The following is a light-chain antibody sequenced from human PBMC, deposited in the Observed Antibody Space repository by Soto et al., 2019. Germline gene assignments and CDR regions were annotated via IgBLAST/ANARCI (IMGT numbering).Light chain of an antibody. Sequence: QSALTQPPSVSASPGQSITISCTGTSSNVGGYNYVSWYQQHPGKAPKLMIYDATKRPSGVPNRFSGSKSGNTASLTISGLQAEDEADYYCSSYTGSSTLVFGGGTKLTVL. CDR1: SSNVGGYNY. V-gene: IGLV2-14*03. CDR2: DAT. J-gene: IGLJ2*01. CDR3: SSYTGSSTLV.